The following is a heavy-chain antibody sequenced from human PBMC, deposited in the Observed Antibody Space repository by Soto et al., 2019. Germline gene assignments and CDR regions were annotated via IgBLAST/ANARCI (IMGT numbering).Heavy chain of an antibody. CDR1: GFTFSSYS. J-gene: IGHJ4*02. CDR3: ARDAGTTRPYFDY. V-gene: IGHV3-21*01. D-gene: IGHD1-7*01. CDR2: ISSTSSYI. Sequence: GGSLRLSCAASGFTFSSYSMNWVRQAPGKGLEWVSSISSTSSYIYYADSVKGRFTISRDNAKNSLYLQMNSLRAEDTAVYYCARDAGTTRPYFDYWGQGTLVTVSS.